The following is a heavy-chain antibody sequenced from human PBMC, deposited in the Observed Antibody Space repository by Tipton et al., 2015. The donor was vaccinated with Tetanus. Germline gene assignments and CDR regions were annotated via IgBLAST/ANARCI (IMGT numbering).Heavy chain of an antibody. CDR2: IYSSGST. CDR1: GGSLSTFY. J-gene: IGHJ6*02. Sequence: TLSLTCTVSGGSLSTFYWNWIRQPAGKGLEWIGRIYSSGSTNYNPPLKSRVTTSIDTSKNQFSLELTSVTAADTAVYYCARDFRERSGTYFSYYYTMDVWGQGTTVTVSS. CDR3: ARDFRERSGTYFSYYYTMDV. V-gene: IGHV4-4*07. D-gene: IGHD1-26*01.